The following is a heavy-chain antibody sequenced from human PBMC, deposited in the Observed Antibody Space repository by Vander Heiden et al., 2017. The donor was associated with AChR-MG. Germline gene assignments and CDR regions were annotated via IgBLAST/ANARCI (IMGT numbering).Heavy chain of an antibody. Sequence: EVQLVESGGGLVKPGGSLRLSCAASGFSFSSYSMSWGRLAPGKGLEWVSSISSGSTYTHYADSVKGRFTISRDNAKNSLYLQVNSLRAEDAAKYYCARGAQEQLLSPFDYWGQGTLVTVSS. J-gene: IGHJ4*02. D-gene: IGHD2-2*01. CDR1: GFSFSSYS. CDR3: ARGAQEQLLSPFDY. V-gene: IGHV3-21*02. CDR2: ISSGSTYT.